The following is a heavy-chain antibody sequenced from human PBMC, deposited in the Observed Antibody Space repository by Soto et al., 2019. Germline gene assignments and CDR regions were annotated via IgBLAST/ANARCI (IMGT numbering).Heavy chain of an antibody. CDR2: INHGRIT. Sequence: QVQLQQWGAGLLKPSETLSLTCDVYGGSFGGYFWSWIRQPPGKGLEGIGEINHGRITNYNPSLQTRTPISVDTSKNQFSLTLSSVTAAAAAVYYCARQGAVTVMFYYHGMDVWRQGTSVTVSS. D-gene: IGHD2-21*02. V-gene: IGHV4-34*02. CDR1: GGSFGGYF. J-gene: IGHJ6*01. CDR3: ARQGAVTVMFYYHGMDV.